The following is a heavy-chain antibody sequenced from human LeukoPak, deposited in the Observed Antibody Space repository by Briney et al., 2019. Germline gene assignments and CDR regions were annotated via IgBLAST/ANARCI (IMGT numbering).Heavy chain of an antibody. CDR1: GFTFSSYG. V-gene: IGHV3-30*18. CDR2: ISYDGSNK. D-gene: IGHD4-17*01. J-gene: IGHJ3*02. Sequence: GGSVTLFCAASGFTFSSYGMHWVGQAPGKGLEWVAVISYDGSNKYYADSVKGRFTISRDNSKHTLYLQMNSLRAEDTAVYYCAKDKGPAVTMEALDAFDIWGQGAIVAAAS. CDR3: AKDKGPAVTMEALDAFDI.